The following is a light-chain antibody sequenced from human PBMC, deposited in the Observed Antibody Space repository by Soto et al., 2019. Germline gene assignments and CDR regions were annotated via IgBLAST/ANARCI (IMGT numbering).Light chain of an antibody. Sequence: DIQMTQSPSSLSASVGDRVTITCRASQSISNYLNWYLQKPGKAPKLLIYAASSLQSGVPSRFSGSGSRTDFTLTISSLQPEDFATYYGQQTYSAPLTFGGGTKVEIK. V-gene: IGKV1-39*01. CDR1: QSISNY. CDR3: QQTYSAPLT. J-gene: IGKJ4*01. CDR2: AAS.